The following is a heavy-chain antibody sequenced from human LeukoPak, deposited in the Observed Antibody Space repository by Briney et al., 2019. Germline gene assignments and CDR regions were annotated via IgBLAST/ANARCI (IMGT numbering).Heavy chain of an antibody. V-gene: IGHV3-23*01. J-gene: IGHJ4*02. D-gene: IGHD5-18*01. Sequence: GGSLRLSCAASGFTFSSYAMSWVRQAPGKGLEWVSAISGSGGSTYYADSVKGRFTISRDNSKNTLYLQMNSLRAEDTAVYYCAKMRYTYRKGMVYYFDYWGQGTLVTVSS. CDR2: ISGSGGST. CDR1: GFTFSSYA. CDR3: AKMRYTYRKGMVYYFDY.